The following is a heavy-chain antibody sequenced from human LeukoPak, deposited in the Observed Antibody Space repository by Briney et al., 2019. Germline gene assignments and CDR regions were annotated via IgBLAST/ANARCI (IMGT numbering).Heavy chain of an antibody. V-gene: IGHV1-69*13. CDR1: GGTFNSYA. Sequence: ASVKVPCKASGGTFNSYAINWVRQAPGQGLEWMGGSIPMFGTTNFAPEFQGRVTITADEFTNTAYMELTSLKSEDTAVYYCARGTTVTTAVLVPNDAFDIWGQGTMVTVSS. CDR3: ARGTTVTTAVLVPNDAFDI. CDR2: SIPMFGTT. J-gene: IGHJ3*02. D-gene: IGHD4-17*01.